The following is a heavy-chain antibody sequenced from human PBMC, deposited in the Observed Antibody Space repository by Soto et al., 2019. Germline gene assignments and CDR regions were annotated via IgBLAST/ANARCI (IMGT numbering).Heavy chain of an antibody. J-gene: IGHJ4*02. CDR2: ISSGGDIP. V-gene: IGHV3-23*01. CDR1: GFTFTTYA. D-gene: IGHD4-17*01. CDR3: AKVNSIVGDGDHDY. Sequence: EVQLLESGGGLVQPGGSLRLSCAASGFTFTTYAMRWVRQAPGKGLEWVSGISSGGDIPYYADSVKGRFTISRDNSKKTLYLQMSSLTAEDTAVYYCAKVNSIVGDGDHDYWGQGTLVTVSS.